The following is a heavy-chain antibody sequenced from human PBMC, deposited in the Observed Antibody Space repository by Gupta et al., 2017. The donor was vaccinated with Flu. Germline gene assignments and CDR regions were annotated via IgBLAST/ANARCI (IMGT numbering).Heavy chain of an antibody. D-gene: IGHD4-17*01. CDR3: ATVTSGC. CDR1: SC. J-gene: IGHJ4*02. V-gene: IGHV3-74*03. Sequence: SCLQWVRQAPGKGLVWVSRINPDGSSTTYAESVKGRFTISRDNAKNTLYLQMNSLGDDDTAVYYCATVTSGCWGQVTLVTVAS. CDR2: INPDGSST.